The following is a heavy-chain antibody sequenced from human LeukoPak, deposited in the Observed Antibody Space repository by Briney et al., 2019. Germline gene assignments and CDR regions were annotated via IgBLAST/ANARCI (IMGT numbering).Heavy chain of an antibody. V-gene: IGHV3-64*01. CDR2: ISSNGGST. J-gene: IGHJ4*02. Sequence: GGSLRLSCAASGFTFSSYAMHWVRQAPGKGLEYVSAISSNGGSTYYANSVKGRFTISRDNSENTLYLQMGSLRAEDTAVYYCARGAMYYFDYWGQGTLVTVSS. CDR3: ARGAMYYFDY. D-gene: IGHD2-2*01. CDR1: GFTFSSYA.